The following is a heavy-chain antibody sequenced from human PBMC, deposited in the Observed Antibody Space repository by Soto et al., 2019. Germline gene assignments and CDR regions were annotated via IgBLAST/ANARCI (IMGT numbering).Heavy chain of an antibody. CDR1: GFTFSSYS. V-gene: IGHV3-48*04. CDR3: FTAFDY. J-gene: IGHJ4*02. CDR2: ISSSSSTI. Sequence: GGSLRLSCAASGFTFSSYSMNWVRQAPGNGMEWVSYISSSSSTIYYAGSVKGRFTIYRDNAKKSLYLQTNNLRAEDSAVYYCFTAFDYWGQGTLVTVSS. D-gene: IGHD2-21*02.